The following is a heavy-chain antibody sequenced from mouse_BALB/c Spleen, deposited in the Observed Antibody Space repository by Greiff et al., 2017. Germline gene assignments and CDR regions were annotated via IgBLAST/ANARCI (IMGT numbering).Heavy chain of an antibody. J-gene: IGHJ2*01. CDR3: ARLGYYGIYEDY. Sequence: VQLQQSGAELVRPGTSVKVSCKASGYAFTNYLIEWVKQRPGQGLEWIGVINPGSGGTNYNEKFKGKATLTADKSSSTAYMQLSSLTSDDSAVYFCARLGYYGIYEDYWGQGTTLTVSS. CDR1: GYAFTNYL. V-gene: IGHV1-54*01. CDR2: INPGSGGT. D-gene: IGHD2-1*01.